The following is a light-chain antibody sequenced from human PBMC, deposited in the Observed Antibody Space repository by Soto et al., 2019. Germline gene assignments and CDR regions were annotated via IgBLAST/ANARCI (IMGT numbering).Light chain of an antibody. V-gene: IGKV3-15*01. CDR2: GAS. J-gene: IGKJ1*01. Sequence: EIVMTQSPATLSVSPGERATLSCRTSQSVSHNLAWYQQKPGQAPRLLIFGASTRAPGIPARFSGSGSGTEFTLTISRQQSEYFAVYYCQQYTNWPPWTFGQGTKVEIK. CDR3: QQYTNWPPWT. CDR1: QSVSHN.